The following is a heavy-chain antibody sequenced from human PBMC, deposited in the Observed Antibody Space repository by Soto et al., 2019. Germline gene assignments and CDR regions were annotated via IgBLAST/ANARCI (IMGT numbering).Heavy chain of an antibody. V-gene: IGHV3-9*01. D-gene: IGHD1-26*01. Sequence: VQLVESGGGLEQPGRSLRLSCAGSGFTFDDYALHWVRQVPRKGLEWVSGISWNGKEIGYADSVKGRFIVSRDNAKNSLYLQLNSLRVEDTALYFCVKDSSWEPRILDFWGQWTRVTVSS. CDR2: ISWNGKEI. CDR1: GFTFDDYA. J-gene: IGHJ3*01. CDR3: VKDSSWEPRILDF.